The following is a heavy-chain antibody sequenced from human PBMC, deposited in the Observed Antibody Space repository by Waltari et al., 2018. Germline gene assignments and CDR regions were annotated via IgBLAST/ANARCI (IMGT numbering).Heavy chain of an antibody. CDR3: ARVARTAVTTSGYYGMDV. CDR2: ISDDGSAT. V-gene: IGHV3-74*01. Sequence: EVQLVESGGGLAQPGGSLRLSCAASGFTCRSYWMHWGRQTPGKGLVWVSRISDDGSATSYADSVKGRFTISRDNAKNTLYLQMNSLRVDDMAVYYCARVARTAVTTSGYYGMDVWGQGTTVTVSS. CDR1: GFTCRSYW. J-gene: IGHJ6*02. D-gene: IGHD4-17*01.